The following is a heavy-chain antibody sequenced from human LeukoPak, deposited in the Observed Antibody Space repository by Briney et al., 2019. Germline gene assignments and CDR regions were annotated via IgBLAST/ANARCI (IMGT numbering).Heavy chain of an antibody. D-gene: IGHD4-17*01. CDR3: ARGSYGDTMLDY. J-gene: IGHJ4*02. V-gene: IGHV4-59*01. CDR1: GGSISSYY. CDR2: IYYSGST. Sequence: SETLSLTCTVSGGSISSYYWSWIRQPLGKGLEWIGYIYYSGSTNYNPSLKSRVTISVDTSKNQFSLKLSSVTAADTAVYYCARGSYGDTMLDYWGQGTLVTVSS.